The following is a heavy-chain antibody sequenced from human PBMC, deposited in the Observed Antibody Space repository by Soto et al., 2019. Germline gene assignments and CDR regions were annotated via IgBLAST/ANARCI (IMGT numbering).Heavy chain of an antibody. V-gene: IGHV1-18*01. D-gene: IGHD3-3*01. CDR3: ARIRDPYYDFWSGYALDY. Sequence: VKVSCEASGYTFTSYGISWVRQAPGQGLEWMGWISAYNGNTNYAQKLQGRVTMTTDTSTSTAYMELRSLRSDDTAVYYCARIRDPYYDFWSGYALDYWGQGTQVTVSS. CDR1: GYTFTSYG. J-gene: IGHJ4*02. CDR2: ISAYNGNT.